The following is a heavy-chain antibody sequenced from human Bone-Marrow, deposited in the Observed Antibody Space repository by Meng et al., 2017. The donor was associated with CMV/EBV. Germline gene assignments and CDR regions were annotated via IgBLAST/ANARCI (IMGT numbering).Heavy chain of an antibody. CDR1: GFTFDNYG. Sequence: GGSLRLSCAASGFTFDNYGMTWVRQAPGKGLEWVSCINWNGGSSGYIDSVKGRFTISRDNAQNSLYLQMNSLRAEDTALYYCARVGYSNLKGDYYYAMDVWGQGTTVTVSS. D-gene: IGHD4-11*01. V-gene: IGHV3-20*04. CDR3: ARVGYSNLKGDYYYAMDV. J-gene: IGHJ6*02. CDR2: INWNGGSS.